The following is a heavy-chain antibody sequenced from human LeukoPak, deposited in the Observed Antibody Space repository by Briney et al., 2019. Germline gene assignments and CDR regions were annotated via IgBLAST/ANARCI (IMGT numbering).Heavy chain of an antibody. Sequence: SQTLSLTRAISGDSVSNNSAAWNWIRQSPSRGLEWLGRTYYRSKWYNDYAASVKSRITINPDTSKNQFSLQLNSVTPEDTAVYYCAREAMVVAATSGPPGYYYGMDVWGQGTTVTVSS. CDR2: TYYRSKWYN. CDR1: GDSVSNNSAA. J-gene: IGHJ6*02. D-gene: IGHD2-15*01. CDR3: AREAMVVAATSGPPGYYYGMDV. V-gene: IGHV6-1*01.